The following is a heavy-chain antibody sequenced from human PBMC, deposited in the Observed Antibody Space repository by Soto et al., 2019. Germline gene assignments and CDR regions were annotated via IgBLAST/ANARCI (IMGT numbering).Heavy chain of an antibody. D-gene: IGHD6-19*01. J-gene: IGHJ6*02. V-gene: IGHV1-69*01. Sequence: VQLVQSGAEVKKPGSSVKVSCKASGGTFSSYAISWVRQAPGQGLEWMGGIIPIFGTANYAQKFQGRVTITADESTSTAYMELSSLRSEDTAVYYCAGDLLWQWLPRPYYYGMDVWGQGTTVTVSS. CDR3: AGDLLWQWLPRPYYYGMDV. CDR2: IIPIFGTA. CDR1: GGTFSSYA.